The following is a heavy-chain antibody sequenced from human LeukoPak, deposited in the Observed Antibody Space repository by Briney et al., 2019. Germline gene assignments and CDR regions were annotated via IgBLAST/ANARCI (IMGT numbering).Heavy chain of an antibody. CDR2: IYYSGST. CDR1: GGSISSYY. Sequence: PSETLSLTCTVSGGSISSYYWSWIRQPPGKGLEWIGYIYYSGSTNYNPSLKSRVTISIDKSKNQFSLKLTSVTAADTAVYYCARGTVRVPAAVIGFDPWGQGTLVTVSS. J-gene: IGHJ5*02. D-gene: IGHD2-2*01. CDR3: ARGTVRVPAAVIGFDP. V-gene: IGHV4-59*12.